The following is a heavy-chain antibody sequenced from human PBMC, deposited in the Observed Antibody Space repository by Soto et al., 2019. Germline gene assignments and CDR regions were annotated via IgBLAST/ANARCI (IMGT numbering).Heavy chain of an antibody. CDR2: INPNSGGT. J-gene: IGHJ4*02. CDR1: GYTFSDHY. CDR3: VRGGPVAGPTSSEAYHPFDF. Sequence: QVQLVQSGAEVKKPGASVEVSCKTSGYTFSDHYTHWVRQAPGQGLEWMGWINPNSGGTGYAEKFQGRVTMTRDTSISTAYMELNRLNSDETAVYYCVRGGPVAGPTSSEAYHPFDFWGQGTLVTVSS. D-gene: IGHD6-19*01. V-gene: IGHV1-2*02.